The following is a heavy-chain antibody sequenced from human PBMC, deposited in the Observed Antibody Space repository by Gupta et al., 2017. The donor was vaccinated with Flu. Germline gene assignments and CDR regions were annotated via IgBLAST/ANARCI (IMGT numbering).Heavy chain of an antibody. Sequence: RQAPGKGLEWVSLIPASSDPTYYADYVKGQCTIARDNSKNTLYLQMDSLRAEDTAIYYCAGDIGGDCSSGNCYQRTDLWGQGTLVTVSS. V-gene: IGHV3-23*01. CDR2: IPASSDPT. D-gene: IGHD2-15*01. CDR3: AGDIGGDCSSGNCYQRTDL. J-gene: IGHJ4*02.